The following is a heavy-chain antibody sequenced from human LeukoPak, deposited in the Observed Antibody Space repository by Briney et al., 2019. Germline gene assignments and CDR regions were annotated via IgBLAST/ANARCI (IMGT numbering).Heavy chain of an antibody. Sequence: SETLSLTRTVSGVSISSSYSYWGWIRQPPGMGLEWIGSIYYTGNTYYNASLKSQVSISIDTSKNQFSLKLTSVAAADTAVYYCARVYGGNLDYWGQGTLVTVSS. J-gene: IGHJ4*02. V-gene: IGHV4-39*01. CDR1: GVSISSSYSY. CDR3: ARVYGGNLDY. D-gene: IGHD4-23*01. CDR2: IYYTGNT.